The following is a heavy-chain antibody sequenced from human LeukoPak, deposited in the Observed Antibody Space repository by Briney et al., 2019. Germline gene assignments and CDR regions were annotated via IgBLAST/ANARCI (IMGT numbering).Heavy chain of an antibody. CDR3: AAERVWFGELFPGF. CDR2: IYYDGGT. Sequence: SETLSLTWNVSGGSMSSYYWSWIRQPPGKGREWIGYIYYDGGTTYTPSLKRRVTVSIDTSKYQFSLNLRSVTAADTAVYYCAAERVWFGELFPGFGGQGTLVTVSS. V-gene: IGHV4-59*08. J-gene: IGHJ4*02. D-gene: IGHD3-10*01. CDR1: GGSMSSYY.